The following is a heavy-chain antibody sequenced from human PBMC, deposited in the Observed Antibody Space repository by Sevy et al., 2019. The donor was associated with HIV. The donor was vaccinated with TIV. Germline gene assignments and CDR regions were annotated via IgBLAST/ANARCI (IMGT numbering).Heavy chain of an antibody. CDR2: ISYDGSNK. Sequence: GGSLRLSCAASGFTFSSYAMHWVRQAPGKGLEWVAVISYDGSNKNYADSVTGRFTISRENSKNTLYLQMNSLRAEDTAMYYCARDSYMVRGVPKGQYYYYDMDVWGQGTTVTVSS. D-gene: IGHD3-10*01. J-gene: IGHJ6*02. CDR1: GFTFSSYA. CDR3: ARDSYMVRGVPKGQYYYYDMDV. V-gene: IGHV3-30-3*01.